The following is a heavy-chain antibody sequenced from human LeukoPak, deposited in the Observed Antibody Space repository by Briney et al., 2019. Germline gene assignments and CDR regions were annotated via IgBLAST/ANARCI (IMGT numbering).Heavy chain of an antibody. CDR2: ISSDGIII. V-gene: IGHV3-64*01. D-gene: IGHD2-2*02. CDR1: GFTFSTYA. J-gene: IGHJ4*02. Sequence: GGSLRLSCAASGFTFSTYAMHWVRQAPGQGLVYVSGISSDGIIIHYANSVKGRFTISRDNSKNTLFLQMGSLRAEDMAVYYCARSDCGSTSCYTMSNWGQGTLVTVSS. CDR3: ARSDCGSTSCYTMSN.